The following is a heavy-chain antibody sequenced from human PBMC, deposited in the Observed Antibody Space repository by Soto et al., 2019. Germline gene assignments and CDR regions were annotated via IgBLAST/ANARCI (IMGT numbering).Heavy chain of an antibody. Sequence: QVQLQESGPGLVKPSETLSLTCTVSGGSISSYYWSWIRQPPGKGLEWIGHIHYSGSTNYNPSLRSRVTMSVVTSQNQFSLKLSSVTAADTAVYYCARHVNVAVAGTAFDYWGQGTLVTVSS. CDR2: IHYSGST. CDR1: GGSISSYY. V-gene: IGHV4-59*08. D-gene: IGHD6-19*01. CDR3: ARHVNVAVAGTAFDY. J-gene: IGHJ4*02.